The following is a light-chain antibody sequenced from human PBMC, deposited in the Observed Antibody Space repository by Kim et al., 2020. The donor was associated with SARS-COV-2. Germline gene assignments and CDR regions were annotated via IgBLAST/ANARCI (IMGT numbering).Light chain of an antibody. CDR2: SNT. CDR3: ASWDASLHGPV. CDR1: SSNIGSHT. Sequence: QSVLTQPPSASGTPGQRVTISCSGSSSNIGSHTVNWYQQLPGTAPKLLIYSNTQRPSGVPDRFSGSKSGTSASLAISGLQSEDEADYYCASWDASLHGPVFGGGTQLTVL. J-gene: IGLJ3*02. V-gene: IGLV1-44*01.